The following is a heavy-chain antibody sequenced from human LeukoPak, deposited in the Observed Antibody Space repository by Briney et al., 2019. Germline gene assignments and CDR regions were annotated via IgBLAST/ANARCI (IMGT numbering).Heavy chain of an antibody. CDR2: INSDGSST. V-gene: IGHV3-74*01. CDR3: ARDPEEGYFDY. J-gene: IGHJ4*02. CDR1: GFTFNSYW. Sequence: PGGSLRLSCAASGFTFNSYWMHWVRQAPGKGLVWVSRINSDGSSTSYADSVEGRFTISRDNAKNTLYLQMNSLRAEDTAVYYCARDPEEGYFDYWGQGTLVTVSS.